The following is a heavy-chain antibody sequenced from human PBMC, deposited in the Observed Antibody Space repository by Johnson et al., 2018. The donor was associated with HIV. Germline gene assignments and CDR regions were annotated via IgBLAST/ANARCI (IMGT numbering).Heavy chain of an antibody. CDR1: GFTFSSYG. J-gene: IGHJ3*02. Sequence: QVQLVESGGGVVQPGRSLRLSCAASGFTFSSYGMHWVRQAPGKGLEWVCVMYSDGTTTYADSVKGRFTISRDNSKNTLYLQMNSLRAEDTAVYYCARDSPRIVGVPDAFDIWGQGTMVTVSS. D-gene: IGHD1-26*01. V-gene: IGHV3-NL1*01. CDR3: ARDSPRIVGVPDAFDI. CDR2: MYSDGTT.